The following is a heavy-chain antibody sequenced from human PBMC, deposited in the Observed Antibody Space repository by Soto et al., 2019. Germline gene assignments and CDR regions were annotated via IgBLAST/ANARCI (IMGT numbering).Heavy chain of an antibody. CDR3: AMPESGTTISDC. CDR2: ISDDGSNK. CDR1: GFTFSSYA. D-gene: IGHD1-7*01. Sequence: GGSLRLSCAASGFTFSSYAMHWVRQAPGKGLEWVAVISDDGSNKYHADSVKGRFTISRDNSKNTLYLQMNSLRAEDTAVYYWAMPESGTTISDCWGQGTLVTVSS. V-gene: IGHV3-30*03. J-gene: IGHJ4*02.